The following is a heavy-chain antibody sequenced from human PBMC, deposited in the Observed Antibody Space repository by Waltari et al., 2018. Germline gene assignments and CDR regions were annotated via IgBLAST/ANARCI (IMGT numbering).Heavy chain of an antibody. CDR2: ISGGGGST. D-gene: IGHD7-27*01. CDR3: AISANWVTGYYMDV. CDR1: GFTFSRHA. Sequence: EVQLVESGGGLVQAGGSLRLSCAASGFTFSRHAMSWVRQAAGRGAEWVSGISGGGGSTYYTTYVKARLTIPGDKSKNTLYLQMASRRVEDTAVYHCAISANWVTGYYMDVWAKVATVTLSS. J-gene: IGHJ6*03. V-gene: IGHV3-23*04.